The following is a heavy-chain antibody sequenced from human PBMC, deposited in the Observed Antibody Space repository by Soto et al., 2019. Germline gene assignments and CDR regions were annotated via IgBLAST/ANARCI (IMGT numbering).Heavy chain of an antibody. Sequence: GASVKVSCKASGYTFTSYDINWVRQATGQGLEWMGWMNPNSGNTGYAQKFQGRVTMTRNTSISTAYMELSSLRSEDTAVYYCARGIDATLINYMDYGDHRGYYYYYMDVWGKGTTVTVSS. J-gene: IGHJ6*03. V-gene: IGHV1-8*01. CDR2: MNPNSGNT. D-gene: IGHD4-17*01. CDR1: GYTFTSYD. CDR3: ARGIDATLINYMDYGDHRGYYYYYMDV.